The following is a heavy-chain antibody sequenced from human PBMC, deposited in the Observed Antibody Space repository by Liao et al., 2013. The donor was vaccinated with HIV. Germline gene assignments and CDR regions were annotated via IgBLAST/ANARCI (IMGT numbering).Heavy chain of an antibody. CDR3: ARVDRAPNFFDH. J-gene: IGHJ4*02. V-gene: IGHV4-4*08. Sequence: QVQLQESGPGLVKPSETLSLTCTASGGSIRTYYWSWIRQPPGKGLEWIGRIYTSGSTYYNPSLKGRVTISIDTSRNKFSLNLHSVTVADTAVYYCARVDRAPNFFDHWGQGSLVIVSS. CDR1: GGSIRTYY. CDR2: IYTSGST. D-gene: IGHD3-22*01.